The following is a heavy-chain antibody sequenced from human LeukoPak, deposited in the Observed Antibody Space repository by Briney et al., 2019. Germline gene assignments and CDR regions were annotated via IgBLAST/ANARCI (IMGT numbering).Heavy chain of an antibody. J-gene: IGHJ3*02. CDR3: GKNRYSGSLSPFDI. Sequence: SGGSLRLSCAASGFTFSSYGMHWVRQAPGKGLEWVAVIWYDGSNKYYADSVKGRFTISRDNSKNTLYLQMNSLRAEDTAVYYCGKNRYSGSLSPFDIWGQGAMVTVSS. CDR2: IWYDGSNK. D-gene: IGHD1-26*01. CDR1: GFTFSSYG. V-gene: IGHV3-33*06.